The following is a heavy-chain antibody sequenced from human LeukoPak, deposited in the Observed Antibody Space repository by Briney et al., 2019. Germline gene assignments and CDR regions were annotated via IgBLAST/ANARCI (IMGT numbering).Heavy chain of an antibody. CDR3: TTIHY. CDR2: ISHDGSQT. Sequence: GGSLRLSCAASGFTFSNYDMNWVRQAPGKGLEWLTTISHDGSQTYYAESVKGRLTISRDNSKNTFFLQMNSLRVEDTGVYYCTTIHYWGQGTLITVSS. V-gene: IGHV3-30*03. J-gene: IGHJ4*02. CDR1: GFTFSNYD.